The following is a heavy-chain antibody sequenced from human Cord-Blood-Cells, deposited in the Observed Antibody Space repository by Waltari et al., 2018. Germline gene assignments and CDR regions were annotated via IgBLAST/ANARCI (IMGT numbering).Heavy chain of an antibody. Sequence: APQFQSGAGVQKPGASVKVSCKASGYTLNGIYIHWWRHALGEGLEWVGWINPNSGGTKNAQKLQGRVTMTRDTSISTAYMELSRLRSDDTAVYYCARSLGYDFWSGYYYFDYWGQGTLVTVSS. CDR2: INPNSGGT. J-gene: IGHJ4*02. CDR1: GYTLNGIY. V-gene: IGHV1-2*02. CDR3: ARSLGYDFWSGYYYFDY. D-gene: IGHD3-3*01.